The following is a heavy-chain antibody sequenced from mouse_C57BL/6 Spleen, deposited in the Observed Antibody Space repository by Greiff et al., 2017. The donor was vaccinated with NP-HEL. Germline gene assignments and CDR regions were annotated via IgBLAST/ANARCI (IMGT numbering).Heavy chain of an antibody. V-gene: IGHV14-1*01. Sequence: EVQLQQSGAELVRPGASVKLSCTASGFNIKDYYMHWVKQRPEQGLEWIGRIDPEDGDTEYAPKFQGKATMTADTSSNTAYLQLSSLTSEDTAVYYCNTRDSNYEGYYAMDYWGQGTSVTVSS. CDR3: NTRDSNYEGYYAMDY. CDR1: GFNIKDYY. J-gene: IGHJ4*01. D-gene: IGHD2-5*01. CDR2: IDPEDGDT.